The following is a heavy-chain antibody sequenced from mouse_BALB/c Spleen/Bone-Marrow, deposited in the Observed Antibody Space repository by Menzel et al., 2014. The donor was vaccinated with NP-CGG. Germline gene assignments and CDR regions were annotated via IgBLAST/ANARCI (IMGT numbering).Heavy chain of an antibody. CDR2: ISNVSSTI. Sequence: EVQLQESGGGLVQPGGSRKLSCAASGFTFSSIGMHCVRQAPAKGLEWVAYISNVSSTIYYADRVKGRFPIPKDNAKNTLFLQMTSLSSEDTAMYYCARKRAMITDYYAIDVWGPGTSVTVSS. D-gene: IGHD2-4*01. CDR3: ARKRAMITDYYAIDV. V-gene: IGHV5-17*02. CDR1: GFTFSSIG. J-gene: IGHJ4*01.